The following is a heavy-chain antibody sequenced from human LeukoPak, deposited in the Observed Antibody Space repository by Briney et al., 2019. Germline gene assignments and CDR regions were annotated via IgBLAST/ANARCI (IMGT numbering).Heavy chain of an antibody. CDR3: ARAHGESFPAEDY. J-gene: IGHJ4*01. CDR1: GFVFSDHY. D-gene: IGHD4-17*01. CDR2: SRNKANSYTT. Sequence: GGSLRLSCAASGFVFSDHYMDWVRQAPGKGLEWVARSRNKANSYTTEYAASVKGRFTISRDDSKNSLSLQMNSLRTEDTAVYYSARAHGESFPAEDYWGHGTLVSVSS. V-gene: IGHV3-72*01.